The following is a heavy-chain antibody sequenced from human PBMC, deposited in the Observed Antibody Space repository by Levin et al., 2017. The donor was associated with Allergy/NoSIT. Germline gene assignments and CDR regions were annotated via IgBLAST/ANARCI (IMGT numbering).Heavy chain of an antibody. Sequence: GGSLRLSCAASGFTFSSYSMNWVRQAPGKGLEWVLSISSSSSYIYYADSVKGRFTISRDNAKNSLYLQMNSLRAEDTAVYYCARVDTAMVEDFDYWGQGTLVTVSS. CDR3: ARVDTAMVEDFDY. CDR1: GFTFSSYS. V-gene: IGHV3-21*01. J-gene: IGHJ4*02. D-gene: IGHD5-18*01. CDR2: ISSSSSYI.